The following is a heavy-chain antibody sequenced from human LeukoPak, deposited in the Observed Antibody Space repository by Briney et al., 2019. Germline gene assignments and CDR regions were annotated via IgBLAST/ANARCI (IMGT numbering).Heavy chain of an antibody. CDR2: INGSGGST. Sequence: PGGSLRLSCAASGFTFSSHAMSWVRQAPGKGLEWVSAINGSGGSTYYADSVKGRFTISRDNSKNTLYLQMNSLRAEDTAVYYCEKVGVGARWMGPNYDCWGQGTLVTVSS. D-gene: IGHD1-26*01. J-gene: IGHJ4*01. CDR1: GFTFSSHA. CDR3: EKVGVGARWMGPNYDC. V-gene: IGHV3-23*01.